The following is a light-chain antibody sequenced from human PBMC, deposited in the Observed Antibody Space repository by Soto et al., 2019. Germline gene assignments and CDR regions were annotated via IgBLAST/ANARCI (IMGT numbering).Light chain of an antibody. Sequence: QSALTQPRSVSWSPGQSITISCTGTDSDVGTYDYVSWYQQHPGKAPKLMIYDVSKRPSGVPDRFSGSKSGNTASLTISGLQADDEADYYCFSYAGYYTLLFGGGTKLTVL. J-gene: IGLJ2*01. CDR2: DVS. V-gene: IGLV2-11*01. CDR3: FSYAGYYTLL. CDR1: DSDVGTYDY.